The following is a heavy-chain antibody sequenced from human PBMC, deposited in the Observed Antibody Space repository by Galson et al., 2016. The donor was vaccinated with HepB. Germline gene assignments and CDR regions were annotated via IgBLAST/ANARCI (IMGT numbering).Heavy chain of an antibody. CDR1: GASISSGPSS. CDR3: ARIFRSPEASYPFDI. Sequence: TLSLTCTVSGASISSGPSSWTWVRQPAGQGLAWIGRIYASGNTNYDSALKSRVTISSDTSKNQFSLRLTSVTAADTAVYYCARIFRSPEASYPFDIWGQGIMVIVSS. D-gene: IGHD3-9*01. J-gene: IGHJ3*02. CDR2: IYASGNT. V-gene: IGHV4-61*02.